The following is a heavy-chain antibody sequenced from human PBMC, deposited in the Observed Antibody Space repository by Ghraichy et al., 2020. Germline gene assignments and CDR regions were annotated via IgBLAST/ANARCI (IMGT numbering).Heavy chain of an antibody. Sequence: SETLSLTCTVSGGSISSYYWSWIRQPPGKGLEWIGYIYYSGSTNYNPSLKSRVTISVDTSKNQFSLKLSSVTAADTAVYYCARDSRSSGWFGYWGQGTLVTVSS. V-gene: IGHV4-59*01. CDR3: ARDSRSSGWFGY. CDR2: IYYSGST. CDR1: GGSISSYY. J-gene: IGHJ4*02. D-gene: IGHD6-19*01.